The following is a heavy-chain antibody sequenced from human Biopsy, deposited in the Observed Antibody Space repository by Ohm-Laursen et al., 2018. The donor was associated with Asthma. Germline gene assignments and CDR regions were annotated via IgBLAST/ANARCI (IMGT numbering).Heavy chain of an antibody. D-gene: IGHD3-9*01. Sequence: GASVKVSCKTSGYTFTAYYIHWVRQAPGQGLEWMGRINPSSGDTNYPQNFQGRVTVTRDTSIRTAYMDLSSLRSEDTAVYYCARTYYDFLTGQVNDVFAIWGQGTMVTVSS. CDR3: ARTYYDFLTGQVNDVFAI. J-gene: IGHJ3*02. CDR1: GYTFTAYY. CDR2: INPSSGDT. V-gene: IGHV1-2*06.